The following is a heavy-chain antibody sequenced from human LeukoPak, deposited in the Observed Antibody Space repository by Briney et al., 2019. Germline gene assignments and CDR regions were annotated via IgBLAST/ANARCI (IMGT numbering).Heavy chain of an antibody. CDR2: INSDGSWT. CDR3: VSFYETY. V-gene: IGHV3-74*01. J-gene: IGHJ4*02. D-gene: IGHD2-2*01. CDR1: GNYW. Sequence: GGSLRLSCAASGNYWMHWVRQAPGKGLVWVSHINSDGSWTSYADSVKGRFTTSKDNAKNTVYLQMNNLRAEDTAVYYCVSFYETYWGRGTLVTVSS.